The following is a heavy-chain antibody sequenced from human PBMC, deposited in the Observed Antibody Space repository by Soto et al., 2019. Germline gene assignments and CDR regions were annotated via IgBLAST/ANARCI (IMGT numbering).Heavy chain of an antibody. CDR1: GFTFSSYA. D-gene: IGHD3-3*01. CDR2: LWYDGSNI. J-gene: IGHJ4*02. Sequence: QVQLVESGGGVVQPGKSLRLSCTTSGFTFSSYAMHWVRQAPGKGLEWVAVLWYDGSNIQYADSVKGRFTISRDNSKSTVYLEMDSLRAEDTAVYYCSRDVNDFWSGYLYWGQGTLVNVSS. CDR3: SRDVNDFWSGYLY. V-gene: IGHV3-33*01.